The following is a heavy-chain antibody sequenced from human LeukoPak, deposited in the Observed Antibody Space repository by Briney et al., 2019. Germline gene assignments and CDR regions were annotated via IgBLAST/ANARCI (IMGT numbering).Heavy chain of an antibody. CDR3: ARGPYSYDSSGAFDI. CDR1: GGSISSYY. CDR2: IYYSGSP. J-gene: IGHJ3*02. Sequence: SSETLSLTCTVSGGSISSYYWNWIRQPPGKGLEWIGYIYYSGSPNYNPSLKSRVTISVDTSKNQLSLKLSSVTAADTAVYYCARGPYSYDSSGAFDIWGQGTMVTVSS. V-gene: IGHV4-59*01. D-gene: IGHD3-22*01.